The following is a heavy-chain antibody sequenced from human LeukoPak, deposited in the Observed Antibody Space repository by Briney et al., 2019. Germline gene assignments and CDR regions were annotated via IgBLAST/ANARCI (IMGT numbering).Heavy chain of an antibody. D-gene: IGHD4-23*01. CDR3: ARGGKATVVTL. V-gene: IGHV4-4*07. CDR1: GGSINSYH. Sequence: SETLSLTCNVSGGSINSYHWSWIRQPAGEGLEWIGRLYSSGSFNYNLSLKSRVSMSVDTSKNQFSLKLTSVTAADTAVYFCARGGKATVVTLWGPGILVTVS. J-gene: IGHJ4*02. CDR2: LYSSGSF.